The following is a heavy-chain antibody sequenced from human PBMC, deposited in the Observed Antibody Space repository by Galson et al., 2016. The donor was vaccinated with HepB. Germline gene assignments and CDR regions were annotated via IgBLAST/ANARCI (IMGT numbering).Heavy chain of an antibody. CDR3: ARAWGRGRYYYSSGNLNLVGGLDG. D-gene: IGHD3-10*01. CDR2: TYYRSKWYN. Sequence: CAISGDSVSSNNAAWNWIRQSPSRGLEWLGRTYYRSKWYNDYAVSVKSRITVNPDTSKNQFSLHLNSVTPEDTAVYYCARAWGRGRYYYSSGNLNLVGGLDGWGQGTMVTVSS. V-gene: IGHV6-1*01. CDR1: GDSVSSNNAA. J-gene: IGHJ3*01.